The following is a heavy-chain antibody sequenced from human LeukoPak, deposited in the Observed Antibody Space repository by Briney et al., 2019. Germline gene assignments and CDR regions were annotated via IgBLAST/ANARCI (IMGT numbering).Heavy chain of an antibody. J-gene: IGHJ4*02. CDR3: AWDVVPAAISY. CDR1: GGTFSSYA. V-gene: IGHV1-69*13. CDR2: IIPIFGTA. Sequence: ASVNVSCKASGGTFSSYAISWVRQAPGQGLEWMGGIIPIFGTANYAQKFQGRVTITADESTSTAYMELSSLRSEDTAVYYCAWDVVPAAISYWGQGTLVTVSS. D-gene: IGHD2-2*01.